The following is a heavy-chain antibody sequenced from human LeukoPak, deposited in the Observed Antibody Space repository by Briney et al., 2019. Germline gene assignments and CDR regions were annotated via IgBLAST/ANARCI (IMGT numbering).Heavy chain of an antibody. CDR2: IIPIFGTA. V-gene: IGHV1-69*06. Sequence: SVKVSCKASGGTFSSYAISWVRQAPGQGLEWMGGIIPIFGTANYAQKFQGRVTITADKSTSTAYMELSSLRSEDTAVYYCARGGADYGDYSWFDPWGQGTLVTVSS. CDR3: ARGGADYGDYSWFDP. CDR1: GGTFSSYA. D-gene: IGHD4-17*01. J-gene: IGHJ5*02.